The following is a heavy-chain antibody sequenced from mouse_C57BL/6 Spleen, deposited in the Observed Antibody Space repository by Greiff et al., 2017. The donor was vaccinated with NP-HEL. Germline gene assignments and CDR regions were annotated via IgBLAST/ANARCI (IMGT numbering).Heavy chain of an antibody. D-gene: IGHD2-5*01. Sequence: EVQLQQSGPELVKPGASVKISCKASGYTFTDYYMNWVKQSHGKSLEWIGDINPNNGGTSYNQKFKGKATLTVDKSSSTAYMELRSLTSEDSAVYYCARDRTLGNSNYGYYFDYWGQGTTLTVSS. CDR1: GYTFTDYY. V-gene: IGHV1-26*01. CDR3: ARDRTLGNSNYGYYFDY. J-gene: IGHJ2*01. CDR2: INPNNGGT.